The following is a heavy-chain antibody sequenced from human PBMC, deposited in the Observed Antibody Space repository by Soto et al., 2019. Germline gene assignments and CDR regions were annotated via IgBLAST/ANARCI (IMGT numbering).Heavy chain of an antibody. CDR1: GYTFTSYG. V-gene: IGHV1-18*01. CDR3: ARDVRGGNFDY. CDR2: ISAYNGNT. D-gene: IGHD1-26*01. Sequence: QVQLVQSGAEVKKPGASVKVSCKASGYTFTSYGISGVRQAPGQGLEWMGWISAYNGNTKYAQKLQGRVTMTTDTSTSTADMALRSLRSDDTAVYYCARDVRGGNFDYWGQGTLVTVSS. J-gene: IGHJ4*02.